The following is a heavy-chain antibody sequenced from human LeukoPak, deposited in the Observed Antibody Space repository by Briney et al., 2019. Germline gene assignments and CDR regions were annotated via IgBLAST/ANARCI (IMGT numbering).Heavy chain of an antibody. J-gene: IGHJ4*02. V-gene: IGHV3-48*03. Sequence: GGSLRLSCAASGFTFSDYEINWVPQAPEKGREWGSYISAGAGVIFYADSVKGRFSITRDNAKNSLFLQMKSLRTKDTAVYYCARVRSTDTLTGYKQELDYWGRGTLLSVSS. D-gene: IGHD3-9*01. CDR1: GFTFSDYE. CDR3: ARVRSTDTLTGYKQELDY. CDR2: ISAGAGVI.